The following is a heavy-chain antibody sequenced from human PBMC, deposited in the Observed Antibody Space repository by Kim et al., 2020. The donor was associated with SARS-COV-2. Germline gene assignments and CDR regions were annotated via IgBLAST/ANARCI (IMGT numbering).Heavy chain of an antibody. CDR3: AKDHPSPGWPTFGD. Sequence: GGSLRLSCAASGFAVYRFAMNWVRQAPGKGLEWISAITNNNGKTYYQDSVKGRCTISRDESKNIVFLHMNSLRVEDTAVYYCAKDHPSPGWPTFGDWGQGTLGAV. CDR2: ITNNNGKT. V-gene: IGHV3-23*01. J-gene: IGHJ4*02. CDR1: GFAVYRFA. D-gene: IGHD6-19*01.